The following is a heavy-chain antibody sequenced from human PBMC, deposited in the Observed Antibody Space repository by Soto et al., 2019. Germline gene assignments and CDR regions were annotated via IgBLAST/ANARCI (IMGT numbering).Heavy chain of an antibody. CDR2: IYYSGST. J-gene: IGHJ4*02. CDR1: GGSISSGGYY. D-gene: IGHD1-20*01. Sequence: SETLSLTCTVSGGSISSGGYYWSWIRQHPGKGLEWIGYIYYSGSTYYNPSLKSRVTISVDTSKNQFSLKLSSVTAADTAVYYCARVKEDAITGTTISFDYWGQGTLVTVSS. V-gene: IGHV4-31*03. CDR3: ARVKEDAITGTTISFDY.